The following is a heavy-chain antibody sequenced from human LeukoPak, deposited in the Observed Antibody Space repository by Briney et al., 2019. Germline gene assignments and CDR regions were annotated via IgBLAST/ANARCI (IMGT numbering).Heavy chain of an antibody. CDR1: GDSISSSSYY. CDR3: ARLWFGEFSYYFDY. CDR2: IYYSGST. D-gene: IGHD3-10*01. J-gene: IGHJ4*02. V-gene: IGHV4-39*01. Sequence: PSETQSLTCTVSGDSISSSSYYWAWIRQPPGKGLEWIGSIYYSGSTYYNPCLKSRVTIYVDRSKNQFSLKLSSVTATDTAVYYCARLWFGEFSYYFDYWGQGTLVTVSS.